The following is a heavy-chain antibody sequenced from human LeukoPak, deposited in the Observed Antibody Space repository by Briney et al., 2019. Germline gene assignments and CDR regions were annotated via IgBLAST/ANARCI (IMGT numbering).Heavy chain of an antibody. V-gene: IGHV3-7*01. CDR3: ARAVRGVISYYYYYGMDV. Sequence: GGSLRLSCAASGFTFSSYWMSWVRQAPGKGLEWVANIKQDGSEKYYVDSVKGRFTISRDNAKNSLYLQMNSLRAEDTAVYYCARAVRGVISYYYYYGMDVWGQGTTVTVSS. J-gene: IGHJ6*02. CDR1: GFTFSSYW. D-gene: IGHD3-10*01. CDR2: IKQDGSEK.